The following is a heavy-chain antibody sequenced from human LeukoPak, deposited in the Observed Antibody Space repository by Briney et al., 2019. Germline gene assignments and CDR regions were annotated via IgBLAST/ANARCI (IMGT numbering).Heavy chain of an antibody. D-gene: IGHD5-24*01. Sequence: GGSLRLSCAASGFTFTTYAMNWVRQAPGKGLEWVSGVSGSGDKTWYADSVKGRFTISRDNSKNTLYLQMNTLRVEDTAVYSCASRWLVWGQGTLVIVSS. V-gene: IGHV3-23*01. J-gene: IGHJ4*02. CDR3: ASRWLV. CDR2: VSGSGDKT. CDR1: GFTFTTYA.